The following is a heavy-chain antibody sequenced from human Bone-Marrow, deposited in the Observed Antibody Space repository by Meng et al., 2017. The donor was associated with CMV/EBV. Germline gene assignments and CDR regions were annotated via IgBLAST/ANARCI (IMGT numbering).Heavy chain of an antibody. V-gene: IGHV4-39*07. Sequence: QLQLQESGPGLVKPSETLSLTCTGAGGSSSSSSYYWGWIRQPPGKGLEWIGSIYYSGSTYYNPSLKSRVTISVDTSKSQFSLKLSSVTAADTAAYYCARDNSPRFDYWGQGTLVTVSS. CDR1: GGSSSSSSYY. CDR2: IYYSGST. J-gene: IGHJ4*02. CDR3: ARDNSPRFDY. D-gene: IGHD4-23*01.